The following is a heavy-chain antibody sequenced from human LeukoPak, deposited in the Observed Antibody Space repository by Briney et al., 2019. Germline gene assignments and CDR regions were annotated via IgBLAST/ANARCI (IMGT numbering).Heavy chain of an antibody. CDR3: ARGLSGYYGSFDY. CDR2: IYHSGST. Sequence: SETLSLTCTVSSYSISSGYYWGWIRQPPGKGLEWIGSIYHSGSTYYNPSLKSRVAISVDTSKNQFSLKLSSVTAADTAVYYCARGLSGYYGSFDYWGQGTLVTVSS. D-gene: IGHD3-22*01. V-gene: IGHV4-38-2*02. J-gene: IGHJ4*02. CDR1: SYSISSGYY.